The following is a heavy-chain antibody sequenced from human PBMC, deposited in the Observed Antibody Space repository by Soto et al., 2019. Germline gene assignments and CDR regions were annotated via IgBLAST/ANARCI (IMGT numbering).Heavy chain of an antibody. Sequence: ASVKVSCKASGYTFTGYYMHWVRQAPGQGLEWMVWINPNSGGTNYAQQFQGWVTMTRDTSISTAYMELSRLRSDDTAVYYCARARIAAAGTTGWEFDYWGQGTLVTVSS. D-gene: IGHD6-13*01. CDR2: INPNSGGT. J-gene: IGHJ4*02. CDR3: ARARIAAAGTTGWEFDY. V-gene: IGHV1-2*04. CDR1: GYTFTGYY.